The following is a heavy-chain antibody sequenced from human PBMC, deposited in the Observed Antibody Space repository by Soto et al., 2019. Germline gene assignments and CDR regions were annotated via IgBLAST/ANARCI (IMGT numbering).Heavy chain of an antibody. Sequence: SVELTCEASGGTFNSRSIRWVRHAPGQGLEWMGGIIPIFGTANYAQKFQGRVTITADESTSTAYMELSSLRSEDTAVYYCARGDDFRRDPTTSMDVWVKGTTVTGSS. CDR2: IIPIFGTA. V-gene: IGHV1-69*01. J-gene: IGHJ6*03. D-gene: IGHD3-3*01. CDR3: ARGDDFRRDPTTSMDV. CDR1: GGTFNSRS.